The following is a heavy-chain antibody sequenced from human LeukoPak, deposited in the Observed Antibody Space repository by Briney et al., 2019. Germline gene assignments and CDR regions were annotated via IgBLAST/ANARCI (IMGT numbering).Heavy chain of an antibody. D-gene: IGHD3-9*01. CDR1: GFTFKSFV. CDR3: ARFDGGFDS. J-gene: IGHJ4*02. Sequence: GGSLRLSCAASGFTFKSFVMGWVRPAPGRGLEWVSYISKRSGHIYHTDSVEGRFTTSRDNANDSVYLQMNNLRVEDTAIYFCARFDGGFDSWGQGTLVTVS. CDR2: ISKRSGHI. V-gene: IGHV3-21*05.